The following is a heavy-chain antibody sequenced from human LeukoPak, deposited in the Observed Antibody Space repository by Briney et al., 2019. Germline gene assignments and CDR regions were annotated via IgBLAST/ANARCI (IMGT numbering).Heavy chain of an antibody. CDR3: ARDIVVDY. CDR1: GFVSSNY. J-gene: IGHJ4*02. Sequence: GGSLRLSCTASGFVSSNYMSWVRQTPGMGLEWVSVIYSGGITYYADSVKGRFTVSRDNSKNTVYLEMNSLRAEDTAVYYCARDIVVDYWGQGTLVTVSS. CDR2: IYSGGIT. D-gene: IGHD2-15*01. V-gene: IGHV3-66*01.